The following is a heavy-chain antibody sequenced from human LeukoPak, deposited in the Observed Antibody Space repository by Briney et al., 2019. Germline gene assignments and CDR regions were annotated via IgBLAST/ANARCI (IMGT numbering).Heavy chain of an antibody. CDR1: GFTFSSYA. Sequence: GGSLRLSCAASGFTFSSYAMHWVRQAPGKGLEWVAVISYDGSNKYYADSVKGRFTISRDNSKNTLYLQMNSLRAEDTAVYYCARVGGISCTSCYGNFDYWGQGTLVTVSS. CDR2: ISYDGSNK. D-gene: IGHD2-2*01. V-gene: IGHV3-30-3*01. CDR3: ARVGGISCTSCYGNFDY. J-gene: IGHJ4*02.